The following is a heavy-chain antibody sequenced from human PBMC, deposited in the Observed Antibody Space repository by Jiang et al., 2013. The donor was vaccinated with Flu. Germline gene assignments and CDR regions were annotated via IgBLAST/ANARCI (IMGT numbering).Heavy chain of an antibody. J-gene: IGHJ4*02. D-gene: IGHD5-18*01. CDR3: ARIPDAYTAMVPIDY. CDR1: GGSVSSGSYY. CDR2: IYYSGST. V-gene: IGHV4-61*01. Sequence: CTVSGGSVSSGSYYWSWIRQPPGKGLEWIGYIYYSGSTNYNPSLKSRVTISVDTSKNQFSLKLSSVTAADTAVYYCARIPDAYTAMVPIDYWGQGTLVTVSS.